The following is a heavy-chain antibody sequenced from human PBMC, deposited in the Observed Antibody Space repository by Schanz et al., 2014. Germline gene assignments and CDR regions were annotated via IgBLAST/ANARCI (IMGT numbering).Heavy chain of an antibody. D-gene: IGHD6-13*01. CDR3: ARGRARQLVHWFDP. J-gene: IGHJ5*02. V-gene: IGHV3-7*01. CDR1: GFTFSRYW. Sequence: EVQLVESGGGLVQPGGSLRLCCVASGFTFSRYWMTWVRQAPGKGLEWVANIKQDGSAKNYVDSVKGRFTISRDNSRNTLYLQMNSLRAEDTAVYYCARGRARQLVHWFDPWGQGTLVTVSS. CDR2: IKQDGSAK.